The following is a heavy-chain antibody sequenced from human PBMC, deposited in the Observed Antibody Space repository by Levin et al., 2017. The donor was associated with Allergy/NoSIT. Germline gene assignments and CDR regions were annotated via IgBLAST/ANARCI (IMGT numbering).Heavy chain of an antibody. J-gene: IGHJ4*02. CDR1: GDSISSFF. Sequence: SQTLSLPCTVSGDSISSFFWSWIRQPPGKGLQWIGYMSFSGSTNFNPSLKSRVTISVDTSKNQFSLRLTSVTAADTAVYYCARATRSSLIYYFDYWGQGTQVTVSS. CDR2: MSFSGST. V-gene: IGHV4-59*01. CDR3: ARATRSSLIYYFDY. D-gene: IGHD5-12*01.